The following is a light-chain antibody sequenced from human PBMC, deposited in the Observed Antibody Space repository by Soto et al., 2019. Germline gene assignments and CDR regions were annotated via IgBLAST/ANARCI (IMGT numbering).Light chain of an antibody. CDR3: SSYTSSSTRV. CDR2: EVS. V-gene: IGLV2-14*01. Sequence: QSALTQPASVSGSPGQSSTISCTGTSSDVGGYNYVSWYQQHPGKAPKLMIYEVSNRPSGVSNRFSGSKSGNTASLTISGLQAEDEADYYCSSYTSSSTRVVGGGTKLTVL. J-gene: IGLJ3*02. CDR1: SSDVGGYNY.